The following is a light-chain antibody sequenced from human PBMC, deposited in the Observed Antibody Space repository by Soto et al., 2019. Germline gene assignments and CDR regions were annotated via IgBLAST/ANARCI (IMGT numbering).Light chain of an antibody. J-gene: IGKJ1*01. Sequence: EIVLTQSPGTLSVSPGERATLSCRASQSVSSKLAWYQQKPGQAPRLLFYGASTGATGIPARFSGSGSETEFTLSICSLQSEDFAVYSCQQYNNWPGTFGQGNKV. CDR1: QSVSSK. V-gene: IGKV3-15*01. CDR3: QQYNNWPGT. CDR2: GAS.